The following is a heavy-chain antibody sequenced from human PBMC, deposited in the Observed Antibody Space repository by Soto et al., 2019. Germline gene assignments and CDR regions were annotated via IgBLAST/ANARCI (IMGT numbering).Heavy chain of an antibody. CDR2: IIPISETT. D-gene: IGHD2-2*01. CDR1: GGTFSSYA. Sequence: QVQLVQSGAEVKKPGSSVKVSCKASGGTFSSYAISWVRQAPGQGLEWMGGIIPISETTNYAQKFQGRVTSTADESKSTAYMELSSLRSEDTAVYYCARSQGSSTSLELYYYYYYGMDVWGQGTTVTVSS. V-gene: IGHV1-69*01. CDR3: ARSQGSSTSLELYYYYYYGMDV. J-gene: IGHJ6*02.